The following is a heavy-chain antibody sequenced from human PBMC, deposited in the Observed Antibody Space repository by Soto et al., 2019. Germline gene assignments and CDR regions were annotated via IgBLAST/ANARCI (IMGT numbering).Heavy chain of an antibody. CDR2: IYWDDDK. V-gene: IGHV2-5*02. CDR3: AHSPYYGDKLDY. CDR1: GFSLSTNKVG. J-gene: IGHJ4*02. Sequence: QITLKESGPTLVKPTQTLTLTYTFSGFSLSTNKVGVGWIRQPPGKALEWLALIYWDDDKRYSPSLKSRLTITKDTSKNQVVLTMTNMDPVDTATYYCAHSPYYGDKLDYWGQGTLVTVSS. D-gene: IGHD4-17*01.